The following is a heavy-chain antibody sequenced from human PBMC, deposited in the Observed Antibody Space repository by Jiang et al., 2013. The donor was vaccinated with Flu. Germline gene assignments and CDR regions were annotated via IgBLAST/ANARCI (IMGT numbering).Heavy chain of an antibody. CDR2: IYPGDSDT. V-gene: IGHV5-51*01. D-gene: IGHD3-10*01. Sequence: VQLVESGPEVKKSGESLKISCKGSGYSFSTYWIGWVRQMPGRGLEWMGFIYPGDSDTRYSPSFQGQVTISADKSISTAYLQWSSLKASDNAMYFCARHGSGSYYLLSGMDVWGQGTTVTVSS. CDR1: GYSFSTYW. J-gene: IGHJ6*02. CDR3: ARHGSGSYYLLSGMDV.